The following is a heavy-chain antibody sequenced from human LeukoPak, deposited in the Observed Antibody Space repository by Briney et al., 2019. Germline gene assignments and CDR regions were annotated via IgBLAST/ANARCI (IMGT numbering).Heavy chain of an antibody. D-gene: IGHD3-10*01. CDR3: ARGRLGVRAADY. CDR2: INHSGST. Sequence: PSETLSLTCAVYGGSFSGYYWSWIRQPPGKGLEWIGEINHSGSTNYNPSLKSRVTISVDTSKNQFSLKLSSVTAADTAVYYCARGRLGVRAADYWGQGTLVTVSS. V-gene: IGHV4-34*01. J-gene: IGHJ4*02. CDR1: GGSFSGYY.